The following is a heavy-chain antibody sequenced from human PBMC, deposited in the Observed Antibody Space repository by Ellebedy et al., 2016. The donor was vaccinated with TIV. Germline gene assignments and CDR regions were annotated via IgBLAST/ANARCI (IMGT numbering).Heavy chain of an antibody. D-gene: IGHD1-26*01. CDR3: AREGMKVGASWFDP. Sequence: GESLKISCAASGFTFSSYGMHWVRQAPGKGLEWVTVIWFDGSKKYYADSVRGRFTISRDNSKNTLFRQMDSLRAEDTAIYYCAREGMKVGASWFDPWGQGTLVSVSS. CDR2: IWFDGSKK. CDR1: GFTFSSYG. J-gene: IGHJ5*02. V-gene: IGHV3-33*01.